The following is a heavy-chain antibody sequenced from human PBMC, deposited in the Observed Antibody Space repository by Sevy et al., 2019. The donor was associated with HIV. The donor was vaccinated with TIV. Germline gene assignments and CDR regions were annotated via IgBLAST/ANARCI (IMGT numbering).Heavy chain of an antibody. CDR1: GFSLSSYA. J-gene: IGHJ5*02. D-gene: IGHD6-19*01. CDR2: ISGSGGST. V-gene: IGHV3-23*01. Sequence: GGSLRLSCAASGFSLSSYAMSWVRQAPGKGLEWVSAISGSGGSTYYADSVKGRFTISRDNSKNTLYLQMNSLRAEDTAVYYCARVIAVAGTGWFDPWGQGPLVTVSS. CDR3: ARVIAVAGTGWFDP.